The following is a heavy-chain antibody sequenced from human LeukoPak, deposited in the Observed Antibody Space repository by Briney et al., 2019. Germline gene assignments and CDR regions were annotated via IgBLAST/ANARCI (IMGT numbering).Heavy chain of an antibody. J-gene: IGHJ5*02. V-gene: IGHV1-69*04. CDR1: GGTFSSYA. Sequence: RASVKVSCKASGGTFSSYAISWVRQAPGQGLEWMGRIIPILGIANYAQKFQGRVTITTDESTSTAYMELSSLRSEDTAVCYCARYQLLYSLENWLDPWGQGTLVTVSS. CDR2: IIPILGIA. D-gene: IGHD2-2*02. CDR3: ARYQLLYSLENWLDP.